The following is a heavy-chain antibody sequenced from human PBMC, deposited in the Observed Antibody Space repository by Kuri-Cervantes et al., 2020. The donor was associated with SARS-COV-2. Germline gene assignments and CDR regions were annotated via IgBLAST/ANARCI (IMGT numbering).Heavy chain of an antibody. J-gene: IGHJ6*02. CDR1: GGSFSGYY. Sequence: ESLKISCAVYGGSFSGYYWSWIRQPPGKGLGWIGEINHSGSTNYNPSLKSRVTISVDTSKNQFSLKLSSVTAADTAVYYCARGSYDFWSGYYYYYGMDVWGQGTTVTVSS. CDR3: ARGSYDFWSGYYYYYGMDV. V-gene: IGHV4-34*01. CDR2: INHSGST. D-gene: IGHD3-3*01.